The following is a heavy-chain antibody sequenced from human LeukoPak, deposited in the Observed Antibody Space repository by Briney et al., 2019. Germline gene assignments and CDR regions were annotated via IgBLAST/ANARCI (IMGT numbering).Heavy chain of an antibody. J-gene: IGHJ4*02. CDR1: GFTFSSYW. CDR3: ASTIATRYFDY. CDR2: IKDDGSEK. V-gene: IGHV3-7*03. Sequence: GGSLRPSCAASGFTFSSYWMSWVRQAPGKGLEWVANIKDDGSEKYYVDSVKGRFTISRDDAKNSLYLQMNSLRAEDTAVYYCASTIATRYFDYWGQGTLVTVSS. D-gene: IGHD6-6*01.